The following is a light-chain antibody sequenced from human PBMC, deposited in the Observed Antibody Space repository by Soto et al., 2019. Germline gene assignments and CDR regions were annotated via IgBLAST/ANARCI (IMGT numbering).Light chain of an antibody. CDR2: AAS. J-gene: IGKJ5*01. CDR3: QQSYTAHSIT. CDR1: QSISSY. Sequence: IHMTQSPSSLSTSVGYRFTLTCRASQSISSYLNWYQQKTVKAPKLLXYAASSLQSGVPSRFSGSGSGTDFTLSISSLQHEDFANYYCQQSYTAHSITFGQGTRLEIK. V-gene: IGKV1-39*01.